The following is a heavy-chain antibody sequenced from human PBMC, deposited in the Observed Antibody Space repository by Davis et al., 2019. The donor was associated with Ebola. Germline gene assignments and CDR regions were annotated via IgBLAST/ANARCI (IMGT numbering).Heavy chain of an antibody. CDR3: ARVRYSGSYHNWFDP. V-gene: IGHV3-23*01. CDR2: ISGSGGST. D-gene: IGHD1-26*01. CDR1: VITFSSYA. Sequence: GESLKISCADSVITFSSYAMTWVRQAPGKGLEWVSAISGSGGSTYYADSVKGRFTISRDNSKNTLYLQMNSLRAEDTAVYYCARVRYSGSYHNWFDPWGQGTLVTVSS. J-gene: IGHJ5*02.